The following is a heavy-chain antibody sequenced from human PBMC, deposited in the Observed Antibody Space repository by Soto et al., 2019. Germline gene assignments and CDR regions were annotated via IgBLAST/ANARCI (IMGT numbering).Heavy chain of an antibody. Sequence: ASVKVSCKASGYSFTNNDVSWVRQATGQGLEWMGWMNPGSGDTGYAQKFQGRVTMTRDISIATAYMELSSLRSDDTAIYYCARTETFGSLNWFDPWGQGTLVTVSS. CDR3: ARTETFGSLNWFDP. V-gene: IGHV1-8*01. CDR1: GYSFTNND. CDR2: MNPGSGDT. D-gene: IGHD3-16*01. J-gene: IGHJ5*02.